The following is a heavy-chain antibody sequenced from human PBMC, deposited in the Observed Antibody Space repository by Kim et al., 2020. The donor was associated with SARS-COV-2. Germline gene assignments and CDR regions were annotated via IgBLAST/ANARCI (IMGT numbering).Heavy chain of an antibody. CDR1: GFTFSSYA. CDR3: AKEMGTNVLLWFGELGH. J-gene: IGHJ4*02. CDR2: ISGSGGST. D-gene: IGHD3-10*01. V-gene: IGHV3-23*01. Sequence: GGSLRLSCAASGFTFSSYAMSWVRQAPGKGLEWVSAISGSGGSTYYADSVKGRFTISRDNSKNTLYLQMNSLRAEDTAVYYCAKEMGTNVLLWFGELGHWGQGTLVTVSS.